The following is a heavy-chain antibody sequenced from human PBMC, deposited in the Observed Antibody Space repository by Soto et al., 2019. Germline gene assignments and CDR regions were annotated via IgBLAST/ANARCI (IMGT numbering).Heavy chain of an antibody. D-gene: IGHD3-3*01. Sequence: GGSLRLSCAASGFTFSSYSMNWVRQAPGKGLEWVSYISSSSSTIYYADSVKGRFTISRDNAKNSLYLQMNSLRAEDTAVYYCARDRYSYYDFWSGSLPYYYYGMDVWGQGTTVTVSS. J-gene: IGHJ6*02. V-gene: IGHV3-48*04. CDR3: ARDRYSYYDFWSGSLPYYYYGMDV. CDR1: GFTFSSYS. CDR2: ISSSSSTI.